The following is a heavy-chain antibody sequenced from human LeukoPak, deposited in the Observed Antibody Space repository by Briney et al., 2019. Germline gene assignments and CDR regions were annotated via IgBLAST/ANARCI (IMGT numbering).Heavy chain of an antibody. CDR2: ISYDGSNK. CDR3: AKEGGDDYGDYGDLWYYY. J-gene: IGHJ4*02. D-gene: IGHD4-17*01. CDR1: GFTFSSYG. V-gene: IGHV3-30*18. Sequence: GRSLRLSCAASGFTFSSYGMHWVRQAPGKGLEWVAVISYDGSNKYYADSVKGRFTISRDNSKNTLYLQMNSLRAGDTAVYYCAKEGGDDYGDYGDLWYYYWGQGTLVTVSS.